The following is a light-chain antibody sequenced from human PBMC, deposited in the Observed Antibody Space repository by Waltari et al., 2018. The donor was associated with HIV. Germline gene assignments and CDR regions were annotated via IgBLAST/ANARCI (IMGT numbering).Light chain of an antibody. J-gene: IGLJ1*01. CDR2: GKN. CDR1: NLRTYY. Sequence: SSELTQDPAVSVALGQTVKITCQGDNLRTYYASWYQQKPGQAPVLVSYGKNRRPSEIPDRFSSSASRNTASLIITGAQAEDEAEYYCKTLDRSGNLYVFGTGNTVTVL. V-gene: IGLV3-19*01. CDR3: KTLDRSGNLYV.